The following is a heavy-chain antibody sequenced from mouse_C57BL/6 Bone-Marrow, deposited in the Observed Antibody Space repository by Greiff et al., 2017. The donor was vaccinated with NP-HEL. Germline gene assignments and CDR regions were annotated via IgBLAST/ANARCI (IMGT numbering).Heavy chain of an antibody. J-gene: IGHJ1*03. V-gene: IGHV1-82*01. Sequence: QVQLQQSGPELVKPGASVKLSCKASGYAFSSSWMNWVKQRPGKGLEWIGRIYPGGGDTNYNGKFKGKATLTADKSSSPAYMQLSSLTSEDSAVDFCARSGYDYGSSFYWDFDVWGTGTTVTVSS. D-gene: IGHD1-1*01. CDR2: IYPGGGDT. CDR3: ARSGYDYGSSFYWDFDV. CDR1: GYAFSSSW.